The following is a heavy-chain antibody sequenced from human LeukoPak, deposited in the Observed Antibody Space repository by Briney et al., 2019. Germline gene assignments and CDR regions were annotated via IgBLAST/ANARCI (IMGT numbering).Heavy chain of an antibody. J-gene: IGHJ4*02. CDR3: ASGYSNLRDY. Sequence: SGGSLRLSCAASGFTFSSYAMHWVRQAPGKGLEWVAVISYDGSNKYYADSVKGRFTISRDNSKNTLYLQMNSLRAEDTAVYYCASGYSNLRDYWGQGTLVTVSS. D-gene: IGHD4-23*01. CDR2: ISYDGSNK. CDR1: GFTFSSYA. V-gene: IGHV3-30-3*01.